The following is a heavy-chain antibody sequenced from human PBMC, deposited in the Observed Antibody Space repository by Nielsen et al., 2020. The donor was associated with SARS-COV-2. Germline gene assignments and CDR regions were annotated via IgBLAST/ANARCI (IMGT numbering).Heavy chain of an antibody. CDR3: AKDPTYYDILTGYYYYYGMDV. D-gene: IGHD3-9*01. V-gene: IGHV3-30*02. Sequence: WIRQPPGKGLEWVANIKQDGSNKYYADSVKGRFTISRDNSKNTLYLQMNSLRAEDTAVYYCAKDPTYYDILTGYYYYYGMDVWGQGTTVTVSS. CDR2: IKQDGSNK. J-gene: IGHJ6*02.